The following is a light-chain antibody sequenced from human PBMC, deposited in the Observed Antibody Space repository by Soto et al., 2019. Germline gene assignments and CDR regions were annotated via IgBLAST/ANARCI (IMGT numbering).Light chain of an antibody. CDR1: QSVSSSY. V-gene: IGKV3-20*01. CDR3: KHYGSSSWT. Sequence: ESVLTQSPGTLSLSPGERATISCRASQSVSSSYLAWYQQKPGQAPRLLIYGASSTDTGISDRFSVLGCGEDFPLTISGLESEDVAVYYCKHYGSSSWTFGQGAKVDI. J-gene: IGKJ1*01. CDR2: GAS.